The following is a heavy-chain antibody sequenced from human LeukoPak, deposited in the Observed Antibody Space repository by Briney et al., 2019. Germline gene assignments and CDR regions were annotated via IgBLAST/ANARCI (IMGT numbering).Heavy chain of an antibody. V-gene: IGHV4-34*01. CDR2: INHSGST. CDR3: RVGGYSYVDYMDV. J-gene: IGHJ6*03. CDR1: GGSFSGYY. D-gene: IGHD5-18*01. Sequence: SETLSLTCAVYGGSFSGYYWSWIRQPPGKGLEWIGEINHSGSTNYNPSLKSRVTISVDTSKNQFSLKLSSVTAADTAVYYYRVGGYSYVDYMDVWGKGATVTVSS.